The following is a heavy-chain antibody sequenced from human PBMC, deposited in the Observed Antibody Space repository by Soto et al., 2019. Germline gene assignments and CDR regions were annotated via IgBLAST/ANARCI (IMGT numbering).Heavy chain of an antibody. Sequence: QVQLQESGPGLGKLSGPFSLSCMVLGGSFSGVDSFWGWSRQTPAGVLGWIASIYPSGTTYYNPSLQSRITISVDTSKNQFSLKLRSVTAADTAVYFCARDEDHGSGLSGGMDVWGQGTAVTVS. CDR1: GGSFSGVDSF. D-gene: IGHD3-10*01. CDR2: IYPSGTT. V-gene: IGHV4-30-4*08. CDR3: ARDEDHGSGLSGGMDV. J-gene: IGHJ6*02.